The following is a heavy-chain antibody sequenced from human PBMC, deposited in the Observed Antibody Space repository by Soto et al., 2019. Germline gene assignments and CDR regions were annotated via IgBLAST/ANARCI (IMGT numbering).Heavy chain of an antibody. J-gene: IGHJ6*02. CDR2: ISYDGSNK. V-gene: IGHV3-30*03. Sequence: GGSLRLSCAASGFTFSSYGMHWVRQAPGKGLEWVAVISYDGSNKYYADSVKGRFTISRDNSKNTLYLQMNSLRAEDTAVYYCAASYDTWLLRSYYGMDVWGQGTAVTVSS. CDR1: GFTFSSYG. CDR3: AASYDTWLLRSYYGMDV. D-gene: IGHD3-16*01.